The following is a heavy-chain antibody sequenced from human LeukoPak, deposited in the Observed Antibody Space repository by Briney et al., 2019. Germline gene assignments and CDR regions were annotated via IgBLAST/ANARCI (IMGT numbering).Heavy chain of an antibody. Sequence: PGGSLRLSCAASGFTFSSYEMNWVRQAPGKGLEWVSYISSSGSTIYYADSVKGRFTISRDNAKNSLYLQMNSLRAEDTAVYYCNHLAVAGDAFDIWGKGQWSPSLQ. J-gene: IGHJ3*02. CDR3: NHLAVAGDAFDI. CDR1: GFTFSSYE. V-gene: IGHV3-48*03. D-gene: IGHD2-15*01. CDR2: ISSSGSTI.